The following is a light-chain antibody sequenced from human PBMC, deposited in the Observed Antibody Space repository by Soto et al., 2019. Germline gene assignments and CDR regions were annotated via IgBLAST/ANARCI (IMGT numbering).Light chain of an antibody. V-gene: IGKV3-11*01. CDR2: DVS. CDR1: QRVVNC. J-gene: IGKJ5*01. CDR3: QQCNNWPPIT. Sequence: EIGLTQSPPTLSLSPGERATLSSRASQRVVNCLAWYQQKPGQAPRLLIYDVSSRAPGIPARFSGSGSGTDFTLTISSLEPEDFGVYYCQQCNNWPPITFGQGTRLEIK.